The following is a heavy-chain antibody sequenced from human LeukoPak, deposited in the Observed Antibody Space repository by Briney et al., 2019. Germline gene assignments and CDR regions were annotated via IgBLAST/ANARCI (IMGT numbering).Heavy chain of an antibody. CDR3: ARDFSDSRNWDYVYYYYYMDV. CDR1: GYTFTSYG. Sequence: GASVKVSCKASGYTFTSYGISWVRQAPGQGLEWMGWISAYNGNTNYAQKLQGRVTMTTDTSTSTAYMELRSLRSDDTAVYYCARDFSDSRNWDYVYYYYYMDVWGKGTTVTVSS. V-gene: IGHV1-18*01. J-gene: IGHJ6*03. D-gene: IGHD1-7*01. CDR2: ISAYNGNT.